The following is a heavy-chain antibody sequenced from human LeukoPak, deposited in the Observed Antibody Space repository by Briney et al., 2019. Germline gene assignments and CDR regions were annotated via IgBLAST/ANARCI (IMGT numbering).Heavy chain of an antibody. Sequence: SETLSLTCAVSGYSISSGYYWGWIRQSPGKGLEWIGSIYHSGKTYYNPSLKSRVTVSVDTSKNQFSLKLTFVTAADTAVYYCARDADPWDFDYWGQGTLVTVSS. V-gene: IGHV4-38-2*02. CDR2: IYHSGKT. CDR3: ARDADPWDFDY. D-gene: IGHD1-26*01. CDR1: GYSISSGYY. J-gene: IGHJ4*02.